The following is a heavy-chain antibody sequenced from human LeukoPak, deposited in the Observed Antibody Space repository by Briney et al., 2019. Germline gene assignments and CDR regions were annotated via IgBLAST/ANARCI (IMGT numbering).Heavy chain of an antibody. V-gene: IGHV4-39*07. CDR3: ARDYRLRGSYYYGMDV. J-gene: IGHJ6*02. CDR1: GGSISSSTNY. D-gene: IGHD3-16*01. CDR2: IYYTGST. Sequence: SETLSLTCTVSGGSISSSTNYWGWIRQSPGRGLEWIGSIYYTGSTYYNPSLKSRVTISLDTSKNLSSLKLRSVTAADAAVYYCARDYRLRGSYYYGMDVWGQGTTVTVSS.